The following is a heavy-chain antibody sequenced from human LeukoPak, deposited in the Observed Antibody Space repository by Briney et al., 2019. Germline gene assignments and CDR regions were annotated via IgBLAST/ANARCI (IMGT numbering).Heavy chain of an antibody. V-gene: IGHV1-18*01. Sequence: ASLKVSCKASGYTFTSYGISWVRQAPGQGLEWMGWIIAYNGNTNYAQKLQGTVTLTTDTSTSTAYMELRSLRSDDTAVYYCARDLVLDYYDSSGYDGYFDYWGQGTLVTVSS. CDR3: ARDLVLDYYDSSGYDGYFDY. CDR1: GYTFTSYG. CDR2: IIAYNGNT. D-gene: IGHD3-22*01. J-gene: IGHJ4*02.